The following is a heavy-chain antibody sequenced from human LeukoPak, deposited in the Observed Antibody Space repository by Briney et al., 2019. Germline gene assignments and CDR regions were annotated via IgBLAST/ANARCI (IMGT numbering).Heavy chain of an antibody. J-gene: IGHJ4*02. Sequence: GEPLKISCQVSGYIFTNYWIGWVRQMPGKGLESMGIIYPADSDTTYSPSFQGQVTISADKSISTVYLQWSSLKASDTAMYYCARQSRDGSKTRGYHFDYWGQGTLVTVSS. CDR1: GYIFTNYW. CDR3: ARQSRDGSKTRGYHFDY. CDR2: IYPADSDT. D-gene: IGHD3-10*01. V-gene: IGHV5-51*01.